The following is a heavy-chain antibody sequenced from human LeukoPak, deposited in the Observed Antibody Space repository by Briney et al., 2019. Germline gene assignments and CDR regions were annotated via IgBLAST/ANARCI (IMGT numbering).Heavy chain of an antibody. J-gene: IGHJ4*02. CDR3: AREISTYFDY. V-gene: IGHV3-30-3*01. Sequence: GGSLRLSCAASAFTFSSYAMHWVRQAPGKGLKWVAVISYDGSNKYYADSVKGRLTISRDNSKNTLYLQMNSLRPEDTAVYYCAREISTYFDYWGQGTLVTVSS. CDR1: AFTFSSYA. CDR2: ISYDGSNK. D-gene: IGHD5/OR15-5a*01.